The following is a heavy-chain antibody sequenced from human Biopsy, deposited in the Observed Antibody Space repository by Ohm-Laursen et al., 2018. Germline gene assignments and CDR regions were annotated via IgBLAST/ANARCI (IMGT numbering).Heavy chain of an antibody. CDR2: IIPLFGAP. Sequence: SVKVSCQPSGAIFSNYAITWARQAPGQGLEWMGGIIPLFGAPNYAQKFQGRLTITADESKSTNYMELSSLRSEDTAVYYCARLAQNYGDSPFDPWGQGTLVTVSS. J-gene: IGHJ5*02. V-gene: IGHV1-69*13. CDR1: GAIFSNYA. D-gene: IGHD4-17*01. CDR3: ARLAQNYGDSPFDP.